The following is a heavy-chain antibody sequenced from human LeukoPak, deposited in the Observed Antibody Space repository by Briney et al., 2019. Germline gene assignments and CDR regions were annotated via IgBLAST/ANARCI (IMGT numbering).Heavy chain of an antibody. Sequence: GGSLRLSCAASGFTFSSYWVHWVRQAPGKGLVWVSRIYSDGISTSYADSVKGRFTISRDNAKNTLYLQMNSLKAEDTAIYYCAREGGSYSNYFDYWGQGTLVTASS. J-gene: IGHJ4*02. V-gene: IGHV3-74*01. CDR3: AREGGSYSNYFDY. CDR1: GFTFSSYW. D-gene: IGHD1-26*01. CDR2: IYSDGIST.